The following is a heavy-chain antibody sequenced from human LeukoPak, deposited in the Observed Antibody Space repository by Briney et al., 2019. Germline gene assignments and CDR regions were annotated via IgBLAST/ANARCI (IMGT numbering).Heavy chain of an antibody. J-gene: IGHJ4*02. CDR3: ARAGLELHYSFDY. D-gene: IGHD1-7*01. CDR2: IIPIFGTA. Sequence: SVKVSCKASGGTFSSYAISWVRQAPGQGLEWMGGIIPIFGTANYAQKFQGRVTITTGESTSTAYMELSSLRSEDTAVYYCARAGLELHYSFDYWGQGTLVTVSS. V-gene: IGHV1-69*05. CDR1: GGTFSSYA.